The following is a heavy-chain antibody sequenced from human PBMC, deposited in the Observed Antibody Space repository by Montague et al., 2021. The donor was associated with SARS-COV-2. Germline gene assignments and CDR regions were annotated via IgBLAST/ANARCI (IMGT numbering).Heavy chain of an antibody. D-gene: IGHD6-13*01. Sequence: SLRLSCAASGFTVSSSYMSWVRQAPGKGLEWVSVIYRGGDTYYADSVTGRFTISRHNSKNTLYLEMNSLRGEDTAVYYCTRSVAAAGTFYYYYGMDVWGQGTTVTVSS. J-gene: IGHJ6*02. CDR1: GFTVSSSY. V-gene: IGHV3-53*04. CDR3: TRSVAAAGTFYYYYGMDV. CDR2: IYRGGDT.